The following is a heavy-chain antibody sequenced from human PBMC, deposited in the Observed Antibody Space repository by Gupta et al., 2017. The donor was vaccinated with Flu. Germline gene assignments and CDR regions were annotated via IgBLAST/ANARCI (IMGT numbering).Heavy chain of an antibody. V-gene: IGHV4-31*03. D-gene: IGHD1-7*01. CDR2: MYYRGAR. CDR1: GVSVSSGGDY. CDR3: ARARNELGDLYYFDL. J-gene: IGHJ4*02. Sequence: QVHLQESGPGLVKPSQTLSLTCNVSGVSVSSGGDYWSWIRQHPGKGLEWIGYMYYRGARYYNPSLKSRVTLSLDTSKNQFALTLTSMTAADTAVYYGARARNELGDLYYFDLWGQGTLVTVSS.